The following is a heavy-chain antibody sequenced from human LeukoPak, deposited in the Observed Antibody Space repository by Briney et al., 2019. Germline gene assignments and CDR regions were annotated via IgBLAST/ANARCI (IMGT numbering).Heavy chain of an antibody. J-gene: IGHJ4*02. CDR2: ISYSGNT. CDR1: GGSFSGYY. CDR3: ARRRPVTTPGGYFDY. V-gene: IGHV4-34*09. Sequence: SETLSLTCAVYGGSFSGYYWSWIRQHPGKGLEWIGYISYSGNTDYNPSLKSRVTISVDTSKNHFSLKLTSVTAADTAVYYCARRRPVTTPGGYFDYWGQGTLVTVSS. D-gene: IGHD1/OR15-1a*01.